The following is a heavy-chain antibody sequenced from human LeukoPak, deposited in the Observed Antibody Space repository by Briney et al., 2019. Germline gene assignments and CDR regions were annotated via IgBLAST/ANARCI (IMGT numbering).Heavy chain of an antibody. CDR3: ANVAKGRYFFYYMDV. CDR2: ISSDNGNT. CDR1: GYTDNRFG. V-gene: IGHV1-18*01. Sequence: ASVRVSCKTSGYTDNRFGITWVRQAPGQGLEWIGLISSDNGNTKYADKVQGRVSMTTDRSTNTAYLELRSLRFDDTAVYFCANVAKGRYFFYYMDVWGKGTTVTVSS. J-gene: IGHJ6*03.